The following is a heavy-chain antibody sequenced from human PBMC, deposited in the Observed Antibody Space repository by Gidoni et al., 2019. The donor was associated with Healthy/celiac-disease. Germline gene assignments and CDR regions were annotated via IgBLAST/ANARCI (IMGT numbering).Heavy chain of an antibody. J-gene: IGHJ3*02. CDR3: ARHPTLITRIEYAFDI. D-gene: IGHD3-22*01. V-gene: IGHV4-39*01. Sequence: GWSRQPPGKGLEWIGSIYYSGSTDYNPSLKSRVTISVDTSKNQCSLKLSSVTAADTAVYYCARHPTLITRIEYAFDIWGQGTMVTVSS. CDR2: IYYSGST.